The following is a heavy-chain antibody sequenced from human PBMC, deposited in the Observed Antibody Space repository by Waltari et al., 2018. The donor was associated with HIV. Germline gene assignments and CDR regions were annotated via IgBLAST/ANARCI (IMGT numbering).Heavy chain of an antibody. CDR2: ISWNSKTI. D-gene: IGHD4-17*01. CDR3: AKDVRYGDYAGGFDY. J-gene: IGHJ4*02. Sequence: EVQLVESGGGLVQPGRSLRLSCAASGFIFNDYAMHWVRQAPGRGLEWVSCISWNSKTIDYADSVKGRFTISRDNAKNSLYLQLNSLRVDDTALYYCAKDVRYGDYAGGFDYWGQGILVTVSS. V-gene: IGHV3-9*01. CDR1: GFIFNDYA.